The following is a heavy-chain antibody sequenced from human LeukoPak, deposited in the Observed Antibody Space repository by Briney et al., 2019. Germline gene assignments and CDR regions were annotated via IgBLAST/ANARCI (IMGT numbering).Heavy chain of an antibody. CDR2: IIPIFGTA. Sequence: SVKVSCKASGGTFSSYAISWVRQAPGQGLEWMGGIIPIFGTANYAQKFQGRVTITADESTSTAYMELSSLRSEDTAVYYCARADITMVRGVIITDSRTDAFDIWGQGTMVTVSS. CDR3: ARADITMVRGVIITDSRTDAFDI. V-gene: IGHV1-69*13. CDR1: GGTFSSYA. D-gene: IGHD3-10*01. J-gene: IGHJ3*02.